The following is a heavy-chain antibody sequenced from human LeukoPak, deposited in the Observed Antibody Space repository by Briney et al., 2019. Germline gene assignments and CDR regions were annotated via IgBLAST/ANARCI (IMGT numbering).Heavy chain of an antibody. D-gene: IGHD3-10*01. CDR2: INPSGGST. CDR3: AREDGSGSYYNSPYFDY. V-gene: IGHV1-46*01. Sequence: GASVKVSCKASGYTFTSYYMHWVRQAPGQGLEWMGIINPSGGSTSYAQKFQGRVTMTRDTSTSTVYMELSSLRSEDTAVYYCAREDGSGSYYNSPYFDYWGQGTLVTVSS. J-gene: IGHJ4*02. CDR1: GYTFTSYY.